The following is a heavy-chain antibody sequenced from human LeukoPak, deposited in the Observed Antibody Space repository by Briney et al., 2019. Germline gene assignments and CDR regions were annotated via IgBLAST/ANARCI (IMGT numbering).Heavy chain of an antibody. CDR1: GGSISSSSYY. CDR2: TYYSGSS. CDR3: ARHVDTATDYFDY. Sequence: PSETLSLTCTVSGGSISSSSYYWGWIRQPPGKGLEWIGSTYYSGSSYYNPSLKSRVTISVHTSKNQFSLKLSSATAADTAVYYCARHVDTATDYFDYWGQGTLVTVSS. J-gene: IGHJ4*02. V-gene: IGHV4-39*01. D-gene: IGHD5-18*01.